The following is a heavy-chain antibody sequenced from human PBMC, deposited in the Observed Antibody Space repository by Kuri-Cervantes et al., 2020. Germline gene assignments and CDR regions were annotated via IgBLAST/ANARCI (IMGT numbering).Heavy chain of an antibody. CDR3: ARVGIVGARYYYGMDV. CDR2: FDPEDGET. Sequence: ASVKVSCKVSGYTLTELSMHWVRQAPGKGLEWMGGFDPEDGETIYAQKFQGRVTMTTDTSTSTAYMELRSLRSDDTAVYYCARVGIVGARYYYGMDVWGQGTTVTVSS. CDR1: GYTLTELS. D-gene: IGHD1-26*01. J-gene: IGHJ6*02. V-gene: IGHV1-24*01.